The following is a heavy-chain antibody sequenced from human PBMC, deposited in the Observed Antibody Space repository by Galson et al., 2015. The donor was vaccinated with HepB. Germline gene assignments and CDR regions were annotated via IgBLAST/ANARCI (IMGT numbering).Heavy chain of an antibody. J-gene: IGHJ5*02. D-gene: IGHD4-11*01. V-gene: IGHV4-34*01. Sequence: ETLSLTCAVYGGSFSGYYWSWIRQPPGKGLEWIGEINHSGSTNYNPSLKSRVTISVDTSKNQFSLKLSSVTAADTAVYYCARVNSNRRGGDWFDPWGQGTLVTVSS. CDR1: GGSFSGYY. CDR2: INHSGST. CDR3: ARVNSNRRGGDWFDP.